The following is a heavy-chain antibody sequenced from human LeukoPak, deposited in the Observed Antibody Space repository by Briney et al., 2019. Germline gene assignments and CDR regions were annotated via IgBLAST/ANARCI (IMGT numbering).Heavy chain of an antibody. V-gene: IGHV3-21*01. D-gene: IGHD5-24*01. Sequence: GGSLRLSCAASGFTFSSYSMNWVRQAPGKGLEWVSSISSSSSYIYYADSVKGRFTISRDNAKNSLYLQMNSLRVEDTAVYYCASQRWLQSSFDYWGQGTLVTVSS. J-gene: IGHJ4*02. CDR1: GFTFSSYS. CDR2: ISSSSSYI. CDR3: ASQRWLQSSFDY.